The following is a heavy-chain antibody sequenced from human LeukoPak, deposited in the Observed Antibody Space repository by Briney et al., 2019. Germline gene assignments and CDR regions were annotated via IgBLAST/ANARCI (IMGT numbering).Heavy chain of an antibody. CDR3: ARVHRDIVATPGDY. D-gene: IGHD5-12*01. J-gene: IGHJ4*02. CDR1: GYTFTGYY. CDR2: INPNSGGT. Sequence: ASVKVSCKASGYTFTGYYMHWVRQAPGQGLEWMGWINPNSGGTNYAQKFQGRVTMTRDTSISTAYMELSRLRSDDTAVYYCARVHRDIVATPGDYWGQGTLVTVSS. V-gene: IGHV1-2*02.